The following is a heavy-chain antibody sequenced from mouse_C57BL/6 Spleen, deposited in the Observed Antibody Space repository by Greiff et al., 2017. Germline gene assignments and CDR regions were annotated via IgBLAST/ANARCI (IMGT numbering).Heavy chain of an antibody. J-gene: IGHJ3*01. Sequence: QVQLQQSGAELVRPGTSVKVSCKASGYAFTNYLIEWVKQRPGQGLEWIGVINPGSGGTNYNEKFKGKATLTADKSSSTAYMQLSSLTSEDSAVYFCARGSYYGYDGGFAYWGQGTLVTVSA. V-gene: IGHV1-54*01. CDR2: INPGSGGT. CDR1: GYAFTNYL. D-gene: IGHD2-2*01. CDR3: ARGSYYGYDGGFAY.